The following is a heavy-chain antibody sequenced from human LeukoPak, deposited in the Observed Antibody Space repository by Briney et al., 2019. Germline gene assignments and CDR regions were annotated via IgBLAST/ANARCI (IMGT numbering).Heavy chain of an antibody. CDR2: INHSGST. CDR1: GGSFSGYY. D-gene: IGHD4-17*01. Sequence: SETLSLTCAVYGGSFSGYYWSWIRQPPGKGLEWIGEINHSGSTNYNPSLKSRVTISVDTSKNQFSLKLSSVTAADTAVYYCASYGDYSYGMDVWGQGTTVTVSS. J-gene: IGHJ6*02. CDR3: ASYGDYSYGMDV. V-gene: IGHV4-34*01.